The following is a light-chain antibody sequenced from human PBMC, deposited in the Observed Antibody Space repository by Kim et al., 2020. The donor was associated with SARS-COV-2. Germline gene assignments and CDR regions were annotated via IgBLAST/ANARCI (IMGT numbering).Light chain of an antibody. J-gene: IGKJ1*01. Sequence: ASVGDRVTITCRASQSISSWLAWYQQKPGKAPKLLIYKASSLESGVPSRFSGSGSGTEFTLTISSLQPDDFATYYCQQYNSIPGAFGQGTKVDIK. CDR1: QSISSW. V-gene: IGKV1-5*03. CDR2: KAS. CDR3: QQYNSIPGA.